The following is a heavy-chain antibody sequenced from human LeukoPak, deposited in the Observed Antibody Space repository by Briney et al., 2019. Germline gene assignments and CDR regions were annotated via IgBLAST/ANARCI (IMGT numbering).Heavy chain of an antibody. CDR2: ISAYNGNT. CDR3: ARGPSNRWFGELLDY. J-gene: IGHJ4*02. V-gene: IGHV1-18*01. D-gene: IGHD3-10*01. CDR1: GYTFTSYG. Sequence: ASVKVSCKASGYTFTSYGISWVRQAPGQGLEWMGWISAYNGNTNYAQKFQGRVTMTRNTSISTAYMELSSLRSEDTAVYYCARGPSNRWFGELLDYWGQGTLVTVSS.